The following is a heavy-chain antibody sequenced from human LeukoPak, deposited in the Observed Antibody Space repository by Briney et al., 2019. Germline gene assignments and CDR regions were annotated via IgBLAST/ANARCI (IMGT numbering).Heavy chain of an antibody. CDR2: INPNSGGT. CDR1: GYTFTGYY. J-gene: IGHJ5*02. CDR3: ASSYAAAAGTWFDP. D-gene: IGHD6-13*01. Sequence: ASVKVSCKASGYTFTGYYMHWVRQAPGQGLEWMGWINPNSGGTNYAQKFQGRVTMTRDTSISTAYMELRRLRSDDTAVYYCASSYAAAAGTWFDPWGQGTLVTVSS. V-gene: IGHV1-2*02.